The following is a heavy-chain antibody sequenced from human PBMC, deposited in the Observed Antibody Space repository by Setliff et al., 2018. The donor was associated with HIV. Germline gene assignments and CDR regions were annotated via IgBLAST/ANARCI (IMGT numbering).Heavy chain of an antibody. Sequence: SETLSLTCTVSGGSMNTFHWTWIRQPAGQGLEWIVRIYVSGTTIYTNDNPSLKIRITISVDTSNNQFSLRLSSVTAADTAVYYCARDKGYYYMDVWGKGITVTVSS. V-gene: IGHV4-4*07. J-gene: IGHJ6*03. CDR3: ARDKGYYYMDV. CDR2: IYVSGTT. CDR1: GGSMNTFH.